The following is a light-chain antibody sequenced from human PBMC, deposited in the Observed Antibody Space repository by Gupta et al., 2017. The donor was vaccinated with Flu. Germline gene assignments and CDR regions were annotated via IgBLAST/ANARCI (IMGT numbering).Light chain of an antibody. CDR3: QQTYNTPPWT. CDR2: YAS. Sequence: DRGTITFRARQSSNTYLNWYQQQPWKAPNLLIHYASSLQTGVPPRFSGSGSGTDFTLSISSRQADDFATYYCQQTYNTPPWTFGQGTKVEFK. J-gene: IGKJ1*01. CDR1: QSSNTY. V-gene: IGKV1-39*01.